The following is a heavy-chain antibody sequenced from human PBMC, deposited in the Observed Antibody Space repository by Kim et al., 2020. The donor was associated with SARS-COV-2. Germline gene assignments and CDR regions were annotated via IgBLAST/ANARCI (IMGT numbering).Heavy chain of an antibody. D-gene: IGHD3-9*01. J-gene: IGHJ4*02. Sequence: GGSLRLSCAASGFTVSSNYMSWVRQAPGKGLELVSVIYSGGSTYYADSVKGRFTISRDNSKNTLYLQMNSLRAEDTAVYYCASNWLLSQNPKKYYFDYWGQGTLVTVSS. CDR3: ASNWLLSQNPKKYYFDY. CDR2: IYSGGST. CDR1: GFTVSSNY. V-gene: IGHV3-66*01.